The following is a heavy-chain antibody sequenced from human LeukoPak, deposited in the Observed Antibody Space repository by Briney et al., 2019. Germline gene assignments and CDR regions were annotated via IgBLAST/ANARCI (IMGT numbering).Heavy chain of an antibody. CDR2: IIPIFGTA. CDR1: GYTFSTYP. J-gene: IGHJ5*02. Sequence: SVKVSCKASGYTFSTYPMNWVRQAPGQGLEWMGGIIPIFGTANYAQKFQGRVTITADESTSTAYMELSSLRSEDTAVYYCARRGNFGELLFSPNWFDPWGQGTLVTVSS. D-gene: IGHD3-10*01. V-gene: IGHV1-69*13. CDR3: ARRGNFGELLFSPNWFDP.